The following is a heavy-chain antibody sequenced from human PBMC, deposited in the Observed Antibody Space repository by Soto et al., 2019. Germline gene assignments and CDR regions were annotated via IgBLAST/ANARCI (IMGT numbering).Heavy chain of an antibody. CDR2: IHQCGST. CDR1: CGSASDDF. D-gene: IGHD2-2*01. V-gene: IGHV4-34*01. CDR3: ARSELGARRHCDGTSCSNTGTKNGMDV. J-gene: IGHJ6*01. Sequence: AEVKSFTYAVDCGSASDDFWTWIREPPGKGVEWVGDIHQCGSTTYNPTRERRVTMSVHTSNTHFSLKVTSVAAADTAVYYCARSELGARRHCDGTSCSNTGTKNGMDVWGPGTTVTVS.